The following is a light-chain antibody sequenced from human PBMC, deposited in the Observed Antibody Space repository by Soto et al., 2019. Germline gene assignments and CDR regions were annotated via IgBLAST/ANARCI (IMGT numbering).Light chain of an antibody. J-gene: IGKJ5*01. CDR1: QDITNY. CDR2: DAS. Sequence: DIQMTQSPSSLTASVGDSVTITCQASQDITNYLNWYQQKPGKAPKLLIYDASNLEPGVPSRFSGRGSGADFSLIISSLQPEDIATYYCQQHDSFPTFGQGTRLEIK. CDR3: QQHDSFPT. V-gene: IGKV1-33*01.